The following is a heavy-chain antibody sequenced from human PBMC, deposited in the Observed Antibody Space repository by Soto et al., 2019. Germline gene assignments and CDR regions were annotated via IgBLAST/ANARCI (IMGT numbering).Heavy chain of an antibody. J-gene: IGHJ3*02. CDR3: ARVAGLLWFGELQDAFDI. CDR2: INHSGST. Sequence: PSETLSLTCAVYGGSFSGYYWSWIRQPPGKGLEWIGEINHSGSTNYNPSLKSRVTISVDTSKNQFSLKLSSVTAADTAVYYCARVAGLLWFGELQDAFDIWGQGTMVTV. D-gene: IGHD3-10*01. CDR1: GGSFSGYY. V-gene: IGHV4-34*01.